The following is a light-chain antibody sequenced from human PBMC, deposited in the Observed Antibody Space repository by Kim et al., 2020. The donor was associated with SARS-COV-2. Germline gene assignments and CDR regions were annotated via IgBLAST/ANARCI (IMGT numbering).Light chain of an antibody. J-gene: IGKJ1*01. CDR1: QDISNY. CDR3: QKCDSAPWT. Sequence: ASVGDRVTITCRASQDISNYLAWFQLKPGKAPKLLIYAASALQPGVPSRFSGSGSGTDFTLTGTSLQPEDVATYYCQKCDSAPWTFGQGTKVDIK. CDR2: AAS. V-gene: IGKV1-27*01.